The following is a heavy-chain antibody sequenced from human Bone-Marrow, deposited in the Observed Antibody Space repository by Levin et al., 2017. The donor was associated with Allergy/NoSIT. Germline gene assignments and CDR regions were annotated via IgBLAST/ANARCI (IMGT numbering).Heavy chain of an antibody. CDR3: ARDSWTGGTCCSFSS. Sequence: SETLSLTCTVSDSSVSSGTYYWNWLRQVPGRGLEWIGYIYYSGTTNYNSSLDSRVTISLDTSNNLFSLTLTSVTAADTDVYYCARDSWTGGTCCSFSSWGQGTLVTFSS. CDR2: IYYSGTT. CDR1: DSSVSSGTYY. D-gene: IGHD2-15*01. J-gene: IGHJ5*02. V-gene: IGHV4-61*01.